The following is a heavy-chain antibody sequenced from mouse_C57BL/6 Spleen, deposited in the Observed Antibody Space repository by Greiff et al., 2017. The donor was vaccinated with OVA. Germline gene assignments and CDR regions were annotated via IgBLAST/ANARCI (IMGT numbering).Heavy chain of an antibody. J-gene: IGHJ1*03. CDR2: IDPETGGT. D-gene: IGHD4-1*02. Sequence: QVQLQQPGAELVRPGASVTLSCKASGYTFTDYEMHWVKQTPVHGLEWIGAIDPETGGTAYNQKFKGKAILTADKSSSTAYMELRSLTSEDSAVYYCTRQLVYWYFDVWGTGTTVTVSS. CDR1: GYTFTDYE. CDR3: TRQLVYWYFDV. V-gene: IGHV1-15*01.